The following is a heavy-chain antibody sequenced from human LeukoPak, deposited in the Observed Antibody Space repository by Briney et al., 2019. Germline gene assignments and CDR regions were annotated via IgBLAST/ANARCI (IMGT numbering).Heavy chain of an antibody. CDR1: GFTFYDYV. V-gene: IGHV3-9*03. CDR2: ISWNSGSI. J-gene: IGHJ4*02. D-gene: IGHD2-2*01. CDR3: AKGYCSSTSCSTDY. Sequence: PGRSLRLSCAASGFTFYDYVMHWVRQAPGKGLEWVSGISWNSGSIGYADSVKGRFTISRDNAKNSLYLQMNSLRAEDMALYYCAKGYCSSTSCSTDYWGQGTLVSVSS.